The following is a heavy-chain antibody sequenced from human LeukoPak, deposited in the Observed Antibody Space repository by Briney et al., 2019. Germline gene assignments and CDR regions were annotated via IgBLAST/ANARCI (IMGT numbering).Heavy chain of an antibody. Sequence: SETLSLTCAVYGGSFSGYYWSRIRQPPGKGLEWIGEINHSGSTNYNPSLKSRVTISVDTSKNQFSLKLSSVTAADTAVYYCARAVDTALILRYYFDYWGQGTLVTVSS. D-gene: IGHD5-18*01. CDR3: ARAVDTALILRYYFDY. J-gene: IGHJ4*02. V-gene: IGHV4-34*01. CDR1: GGSFSGYY. CDR2: INHSGST.